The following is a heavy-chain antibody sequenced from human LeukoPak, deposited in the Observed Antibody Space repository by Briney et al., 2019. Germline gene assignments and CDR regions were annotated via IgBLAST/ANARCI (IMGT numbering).Heavy chain of an antibody. V-gene: IGHV4-59*01. J-gene: IGHJ4*02. D-gene: IGHD1-26*01. CDR3: ARDPGGSYLDY. CDR1: GGSISSYY. Sequence: VKPSENLSLTCTVSGGSISSYYWSWIRQPPGKGLEWIGYIYYSGSTNYNPSLKSRVTISVDTSKNQFSLKLSSVTAADTAVYYCARDPGGSYLDYWGQGTLVTVSS. CDR2: IYYSGST.